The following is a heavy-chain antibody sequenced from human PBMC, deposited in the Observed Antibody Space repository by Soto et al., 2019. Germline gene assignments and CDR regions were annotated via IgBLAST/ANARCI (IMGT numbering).Heavy chain of an antibody. V-gene: IGHV1-3*01. CDR2: INPDSGDT. J-gene: IGHJ3*01. CDR3: ARGPRFGGLDV. CDR1: GYSFTVYY. D-gene: IGHD2-15*01. Sequence: ASVKVSCKASGYSFTVYYVHWLRQAPGQSLEWMGWINPDSGDTKYSQKLQGRVTITRDTFASTAYMDLGSLRSEDTAIYFCARGPRFGGLDVWG.